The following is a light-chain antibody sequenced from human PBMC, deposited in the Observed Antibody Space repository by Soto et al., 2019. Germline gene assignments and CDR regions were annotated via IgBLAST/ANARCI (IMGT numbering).Light chain of an antibody. CDR1: QSISSW. CDR3: QQYNSFPT. J-gene: IGKJ1*01. CDR2: KAS. V-gene: IGKV1-5*03. Sequence: DIQMTQSPSTLSASVGDRVTITCRASQSISSWLAWYQQKPGKAPKILLYKASSLESGVPSRFSGSGSGTEFTLTISSLQPDDFATYYCQQYNSFPTFGQGTKVEIK.